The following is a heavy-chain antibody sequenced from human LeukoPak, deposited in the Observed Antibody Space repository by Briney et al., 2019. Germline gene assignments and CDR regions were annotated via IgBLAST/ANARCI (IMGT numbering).Heavy chain of an antibody. CDR3: AKEMYYDRAPGDY. J-gene: IGHJ4*02. V-gene: IGHV3-23*01. D-gene: IGHD3-22*01. Sequence: RAGGSLRLSCAASGFTFSSYAMSWVRQAPGKGLEWVSAISGSGGSTYYADSVKGRFTISRDNSKNTLYLQMNSLRGEDTAVYYCAKEMYYDRAPGDYWGQGTLVTVSS. CDR2: ISGSGGST. CDR1: GFTFSSYA.